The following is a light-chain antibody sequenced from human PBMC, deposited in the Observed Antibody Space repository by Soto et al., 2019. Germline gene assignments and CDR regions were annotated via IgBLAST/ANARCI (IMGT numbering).Light chain of an antibody. CDR2: GAS. Sequence: EIVMTQSPATLSVSPGERATLSCRASQSVSSNLAWYQQKPGQAPRLLIYGASTRATGIPARFSGSGSGTEFTLTISSLQSEDFAVYYCQQYNNRPSRFGQGTKVDIK. CDR3: QQYNNRPSR. V-gene: IGKV3-15*01. J-gene: IGKJ1*01. CDR1: QSVSSN.